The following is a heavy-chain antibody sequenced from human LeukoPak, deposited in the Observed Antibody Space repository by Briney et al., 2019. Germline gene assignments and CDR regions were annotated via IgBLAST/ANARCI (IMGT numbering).Heavy chain of an antibody. CDR1: AYSISSAYY. Sequence: TSETLSLTCTVSAYSISSAYYWGWIRQPPGKGLEWIGSIYHSGSTYYNPSLKSRVTISVDTSKNQFSLRLTSVTAADTAVYYCARQLDHYDNLYYFDYWGQGTLVTVSS. V-gene: IGHV4-38-2*02. D-gene: IGHD3-16*01. CDR2: IYHSGST. CDR3: ARQLDHYDNLYYFDY. J-gene: IGHJ4*02.